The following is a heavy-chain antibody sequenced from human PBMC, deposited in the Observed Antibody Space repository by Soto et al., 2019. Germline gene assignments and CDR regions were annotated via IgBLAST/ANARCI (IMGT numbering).Heavy chain of an antibody. CDR2: INPSGGST. J-gene: IGHJ4*02. CDR1: GYTFTNYY. Sequence: ASVKVSCKASGYTFTNYYIHWVRQAPGQGLEWMGIINPSGGSTNYAQKFQGRVTMTRDTSTSTVYMELSSLRSEDTAVYYCARGGMATLYFDYWGQGTLVTVSS. D-gene: IGHD5-12*01. CDR3: ARGGMATLYFDY. V-gene: IGHV1-46*03.